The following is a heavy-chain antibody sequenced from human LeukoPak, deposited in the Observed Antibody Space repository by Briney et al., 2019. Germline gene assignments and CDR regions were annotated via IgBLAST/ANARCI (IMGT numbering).Heavy chain of an antibody. CDR3: ASIIGRSSNEDY. CDR2: IWYDGSNK. CDR1: GFTFSSYG. D-gene: IGHD6-13*01. Sequence: SGGSLRLSSAASGFTFSSYGMHWVRQAPGKGLEWVAVIWYDGSNKYYADSVKGRFTISRDNSKNTLYLQMNSLRAEDTAVYYCASIIGRSSNEDYWGQGTLVTVSS. J-gene: IGHJ4*02. V-gene: IGHV3-33*01.